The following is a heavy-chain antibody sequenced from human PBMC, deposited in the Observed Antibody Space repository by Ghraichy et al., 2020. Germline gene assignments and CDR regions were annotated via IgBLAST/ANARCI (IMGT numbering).Heavy chain of an antibody. CDR1: QIPFSTSG. Sequence: LRLSCVTSQIPFSTSGMHWVRKAPGKELEWVATIWHDESNKYYVDSVKGRFTISRDNSKNTLYLQMNSLRVDDTAVYYCARDSGRTCADHWGQGTLVTVSS. D-gene: IGHD1-26*01. CDR3: ARDSGRTCADH. V-gene: IGHV3-33*01. J-gene: IGHJ4*02. CDR2: IWHDESNK.